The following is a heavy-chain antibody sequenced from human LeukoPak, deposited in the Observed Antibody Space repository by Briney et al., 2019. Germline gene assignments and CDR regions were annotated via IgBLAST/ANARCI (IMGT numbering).Heavy chain of an antibody. Sequence: SETLSLTCAVSGGSISSSNWWSWVRQPPGKGLEWIGETYHSGSTNYNPSLKSRVTISVDKSKNQFSLKLSSVTAADTAVYYCARGPLWFGELSLDYWGQGTLVTVSS. V-gene: IGHV4-4*02. J-gene: IGHJ4*02. CDR3: ARGPLWFGELSLDY. CDR1: GGSISSSNW. CDR2: TYHSGST. D-gene: IGHD3-10*01.